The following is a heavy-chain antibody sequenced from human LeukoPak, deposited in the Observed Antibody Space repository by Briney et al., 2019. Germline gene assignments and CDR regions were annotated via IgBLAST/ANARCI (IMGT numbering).Heavy chain of an antibody. CDR1: GYTFINYG. Sequence: ASVKVSCKASGYTFINYGISWVRQAPGQGLEWLGWISAYNGNTDYAQNFQRTITNTTYTYTRTAYMELRSLRSDDTAVYYCARCEYSAGWLLPHFDYWGQGTLVTVSS. D-gene: IGHD6-19*01. V-gene: IGHV1-18*01. J-gene: IGHJ4*02. CDR2: ISAYNGNT. CDR3: ARCEYSAGWLLPHFDY.